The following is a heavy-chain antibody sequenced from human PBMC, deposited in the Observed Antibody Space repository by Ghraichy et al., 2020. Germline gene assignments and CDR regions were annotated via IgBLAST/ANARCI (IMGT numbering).Heavy chain of an antibody. D-gene: IGHD2-15*01. CDR3: VRDPGYCSGGRCYLEQFDC. V-gene: IGHV3-21*01. Sequence: LSLTCAASGFTFSSYSMNWVRQAPGKGLEWVSSISSSSSYIYYADSVKGRFTISRDNAKNSLYLQMNSLRAEDTAVYYCVRDPGYCSGGRCYLEQFDCWGQGTLVTVSS. CDR1: GFTFSSYS. J-gene: IGHJ4*02. CDR2: ISSSSSYI.